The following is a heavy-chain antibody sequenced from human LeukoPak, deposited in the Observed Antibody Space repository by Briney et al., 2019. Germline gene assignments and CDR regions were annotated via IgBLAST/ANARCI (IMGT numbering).Heavy chain of an antibody. CDR3: AGGPTTVARAFYY. CDR2: IYTSGNT. Sequence: SETLSLTCSVFGGSFSIYYWSWIRQPAGKGREWIGHIYTSGNTNYNPSLKSRVTMSVDTSKTQFSLNLRSVSAAAPAVYYSAGGPTTVARAFYYCGEG. J-gene: IGHJ4*02. D-gene: IGHD4-17*01. CDR1: GGSFSIYY. V-gene: IGHV4-4*07.